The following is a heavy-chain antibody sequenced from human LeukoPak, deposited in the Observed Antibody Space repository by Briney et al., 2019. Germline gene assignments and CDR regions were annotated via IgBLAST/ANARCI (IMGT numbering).Heavy chain of an antibody. D-gene: IGHD6-19*01. CDR2: IYYSGST. V-gene: IGHV4-39*01. Sequence: PSETLSLTCTVSGGSISSSSYYWGWIRQPPGKGLEWIGSIYYSGSTYYNPSLMSRVTISVDTSKNQFSLKLSSVTAADTAVYYCASPIAVAGTGFDYWGQGTLVTVSS. J-gene: IGHJ4*02. CDR3: ASPIAVAGTGFDY. CDR1: GGSISSSSYY.